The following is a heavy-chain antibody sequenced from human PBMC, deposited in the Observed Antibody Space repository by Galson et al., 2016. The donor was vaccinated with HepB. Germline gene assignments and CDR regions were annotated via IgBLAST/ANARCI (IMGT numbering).Heavy chain of an antibody. CDR1: GGSFSGDY. J-gene: IGHJ3*02. Sequence: SETLSLTCTVYGGSFSGDYWTWIRQPPGKGLEWIGYNHYSGGTKYNPSLKSRVTTSVDTSKNQFSLQLTSLTAADTAVYYCAKWDNSLYAFAIWGQGALVSVSS. D-gene: IGHD3-16*02. V-gene: IGHV4-59*01. CDR2: NHYSGGT. CDR3: AKWDNSLYAFAI.